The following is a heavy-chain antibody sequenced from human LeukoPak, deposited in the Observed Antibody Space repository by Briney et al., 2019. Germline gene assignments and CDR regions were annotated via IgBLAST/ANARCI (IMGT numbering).Heavy chain of an antibody. D-gene: IGHD6-13*01. CDR2: IVVGSGNT. CDR3: AADPAAGTYYYGMDV. Sequence: GTSVKVSCKASGFTFTSTAMQWVRQARGQRLEWIGWIVVGSGNTNYAQKFQERVTITRDMSTSTAYMELNSLRSEDTAVYYCAADPAAGTYYYGMDVWGQGTTVTVSS. J-gene: IGHJ6*02. CDR1: GFTFTSTA. V-gene: IGHV1-58*02.